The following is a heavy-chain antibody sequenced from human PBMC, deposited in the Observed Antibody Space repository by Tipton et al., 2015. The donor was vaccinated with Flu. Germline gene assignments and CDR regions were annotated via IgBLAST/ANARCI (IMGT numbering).Heavy chain of an antibody. J-gene: IGHJ4*02. CDR2: IYRSGST. Sequence: LRLSCTVSGYSISSGYYWGWIRQPPGKGLEWIGSIYRSGSTYYNPSLKSRVTISVDTSKNQFSLKLSSVTAADTAVYYCARNISSGWYFDYWGQGTLVTVSS. D-gene: IGHD6-19*01. CDR1: GYSISSGYY. CDR3: ARNISSGWYFDY. V-gene: IGHV4-38-2*02.